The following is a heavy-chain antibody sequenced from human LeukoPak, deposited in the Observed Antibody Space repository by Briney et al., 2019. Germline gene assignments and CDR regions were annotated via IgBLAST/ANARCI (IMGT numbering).Heavy chain of an antibody. J-gene: IGHJ3*02. CDR1: GFTFSSYA. CDR3: AKQGPMDAFDI. V-gene: IGHV3-30*04. Sequence: GGSLRLSCAASGFTFSSYAMHWVRQAPGKGLEWVAVISYDGSNKYYADSVKGRFTISRDNSENTLYLQMNSLRAEDTAVYYCAKQGPMDAFDIWGQGTMVTVSS. CDR2: ISYDGSNK.